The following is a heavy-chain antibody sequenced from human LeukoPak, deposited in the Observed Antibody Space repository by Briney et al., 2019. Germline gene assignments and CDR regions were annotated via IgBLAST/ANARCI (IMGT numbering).Heavy chain of an antibody. Sequence: NPSETLSLTCTVSGGSISSSSYYWGWIRQPPGKGLEWIGSIYYSGSTYYNPSLKSRVTISVDTSKNQFSLKLSSVTAADTAVYYCARQLVPRGWLVERTAPEVYYFDYWGQGTLVTVSS. CDR3: ARQLVPRGWLVERTAPEVYYFDY. D-gene: IGHD6-19*01. CDR1: GGSISSSSYY. CDR2: IYYSGST. V-gene: IGHV4-39*01. J-gene: IGHJ4*02.